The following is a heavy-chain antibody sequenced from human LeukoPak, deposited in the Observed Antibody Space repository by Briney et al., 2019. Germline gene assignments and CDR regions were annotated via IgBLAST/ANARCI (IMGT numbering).Heavy chain of an antibody. J-gene: IGHJ4*02. V-gene: IGHV1-69*01. CDR1: GGTFSSYA. CDR2: ITPIFGTA. Sequence: SVKVSCKASGGTFSSYAISWVRQAPGQGLEWMGGITPIFGTANYAQKFQGRVTITADESTTTVFMELSSLTSEDTAFYYCTRGGTYSMAIDYWGQGTLVTVSS. D-gene: IGHD1-26*01. CDR3: TRGGTYSMAIDY.